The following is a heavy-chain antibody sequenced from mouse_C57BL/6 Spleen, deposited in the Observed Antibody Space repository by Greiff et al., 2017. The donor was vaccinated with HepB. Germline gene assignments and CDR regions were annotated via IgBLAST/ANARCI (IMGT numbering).Heavy chain of an antibody. J-gene: IGHJ1*03. Sequence: QVQLKQSGAELVKPGASVKISCKASGYAFSSYWMNWVKQRPGKGLEWIGQIYPGDGDTNYNGKFKGKATLTADKSSSTAYMQLSSLTSEDSAVYFCARSEYDYYWYFDVWGTGTTVTVSS. CDR2: IYPGDGDT. CDR3: ARSEYDYYWYFDV. D-gene: IGHD2-4*01. V-gene: IGHV1-80*01. CDR1: GYAFSSYW.